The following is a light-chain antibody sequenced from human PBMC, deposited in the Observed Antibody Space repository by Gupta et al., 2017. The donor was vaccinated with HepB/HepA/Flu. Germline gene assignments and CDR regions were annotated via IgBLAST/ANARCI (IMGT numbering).Light chain of an antibody. J-gene: IGLJ3*02. CDR1: SSNIGSNY. CDR3: AAWDDSLRGPV. CDR2: RNN. Sequence: QSVLTQPPSASGTPGQRVAISCSGSSSNIGSNYVSWYQQPPGTAPKLLMFRNNRRPSGVPDRFSGSKSGTSASLAISGLRSEDEADYYCAAWDDSLRGPVFGGGTKLTVL. V-gene: IGLV1-47*01.